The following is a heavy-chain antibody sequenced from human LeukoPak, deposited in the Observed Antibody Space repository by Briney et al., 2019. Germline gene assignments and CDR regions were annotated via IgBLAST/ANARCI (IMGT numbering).Heavy chain of an antibody. J-gene: IGHJ4*02. CDR1: GFTFSSYA. V-gene: IGHV3-23*01. CDR2: ISGSGGST. D-gene: IGHD1/OR15-1a*01. CDR3: AKVPYNWNNGGFDY. Sequence: PGGSLRLSCAASGFTFSSYAMNWVRQAPGKGLEWVSAISGSGGSTYYADSVKGRFTISRDNSKNTLYLQMNSLRAEDTAVYYCAKVPYNWNNGGFDYWGQGTLVTVSS.